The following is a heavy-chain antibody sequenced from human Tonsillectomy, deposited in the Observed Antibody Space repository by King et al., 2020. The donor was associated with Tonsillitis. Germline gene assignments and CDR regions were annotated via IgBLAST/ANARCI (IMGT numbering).Heavy chain of an antibody. CDR2: MDNSGST. CDR1: GGSISMYY. D-gene: IGHD1-26*01. Sequence: QLQESGPGLVKPSETLSVTCTVSGGSISMYYWNWIRQPPGKGLEWIGYMDNSGSTNYNPSLKSRVIISVDTSKNQLSLKLNSVTAADTAVYYCARVDSGRYYHYYYMDVWGKGTTVTVSS. J-gene: IGHJ6*03. V-gene: IGHV4-59*01. CDR3: ARVDSGRYYHYYYMDV.